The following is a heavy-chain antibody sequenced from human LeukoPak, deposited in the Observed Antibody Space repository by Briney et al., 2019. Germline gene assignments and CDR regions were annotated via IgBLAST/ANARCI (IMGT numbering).Heavy chain of an antibody. CDR3: ARDPYYGSGSYPIDY. D-gene: IGHD3-10*01. CDR2: ISAYNGNT. J-gene: IGHJ4*02. CDR1: GYTFTSYG. Sequence: ASVKVSCKASGYTFTSYGISWVRQAPGQGLEWMGWISAYNGNTNYAQKLQGRVTMTTDTSTSTAYMELRSLRSDDTAVYYCARDPYYGSGSYPIDYWGQGTLVTVSS. V-gene: IGHV1-18*01.